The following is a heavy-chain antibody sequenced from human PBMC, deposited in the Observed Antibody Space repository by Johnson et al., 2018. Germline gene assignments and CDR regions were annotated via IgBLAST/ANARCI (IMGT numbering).Heavy chain of an antibody. J-gene: IGHJ1*01. Sequence: QVQLQEPGPGLVTPSEALSLTCTVSGGSLSSGSYYWSWIRQPPGKGLEWIGYIYYSGSTHYTPSLSGRVTIAVDTSKNQFSLKLTSVTAADTAVYYCARAVAGAAEYFQHWGQGTLVTVSS. CDR3: ARAVAGAAEYFQH. CDR2: IYYSGST. CDR1: GGSLSSGSYY. D-gene: IGHD6-19*01. V-gene: IGHV4-61*01.